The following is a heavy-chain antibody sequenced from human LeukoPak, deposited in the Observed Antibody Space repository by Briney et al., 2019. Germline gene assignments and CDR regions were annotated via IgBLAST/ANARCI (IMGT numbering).Heavy chain of an antibody. Sequence: GGSLRLSCAASGFTFSSYSMNWVRQAPGKGLEWVSYISSSSSTIYYADSVKGRFTISRDNAKNSLYLQMNSLRAEDTAVYYCARGRRTGTPEPFDYWGQGTLVTVSS. CDR3: ARGRRTGTPEPFDY. V-gene: IGHV3-48*01. J-gene: IGHJ4*02. CDR1: GFTFSSYS. CDR2: ISSSSSTI. D-gene: IGHD1-1*01.